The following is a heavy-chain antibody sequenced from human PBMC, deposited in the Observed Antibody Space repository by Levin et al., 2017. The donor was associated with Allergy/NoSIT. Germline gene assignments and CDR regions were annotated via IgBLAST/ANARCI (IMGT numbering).Heavy chain of an antibody. Sequence: PSETLSLTCTVSGGSISSSSYYWGWIRQPPGKGLEWIGSIYYSGSTYYNPSLKSRVTISVDTSKNQFSLKLSSVTAADTAVYYCARRASSWGFFDYWGQGTLVTVSA. CDR2: IYYSGST. V-gene: IGHV4-39*01. D-gene: IGHD6-13*01. CDR3: ARRASSWGFFDY. CDR1: GGSISSSSYY. J-gene: IGHJ4*02.